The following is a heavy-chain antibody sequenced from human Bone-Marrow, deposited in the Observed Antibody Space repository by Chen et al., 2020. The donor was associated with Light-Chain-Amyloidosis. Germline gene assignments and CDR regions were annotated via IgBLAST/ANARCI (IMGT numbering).Heavy chain of an antibody. CDR3: ARRRDGYNFDY. CDR2: IYPDDSDA. D-gene: IGHD5-12*01. Sequence: GWVRQMPGKGLEWMGVIYPDDSDARYSPSFEGQVTISDDKSITTAYLQWRSLKASDTAMYYCARRRDGYNFDYWGQGTLVTVSS. J-gene: IGHJ4*02. V-gene: IGHV5-51*01.